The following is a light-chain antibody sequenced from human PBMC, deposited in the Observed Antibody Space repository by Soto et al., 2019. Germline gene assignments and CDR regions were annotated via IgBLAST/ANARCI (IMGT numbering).Light chain of an antibody. CDR1: QSLLHSNGYNY. CDR3: MQPLQSWT. J-gene: IGKJ1*01. V-gene: IGKV2-28*01. Sequence: DIVMTQSPLSLPVTPGEPASISCRSSQSLLHSNGYNYLDWYLPKPGQSPQLRIYLGSNRASGVPDRLSGSGSGTDFTLKISRVEAEDVGVYYCMQPLQSWTFGQGTKVDIK. CDR2: LGS.